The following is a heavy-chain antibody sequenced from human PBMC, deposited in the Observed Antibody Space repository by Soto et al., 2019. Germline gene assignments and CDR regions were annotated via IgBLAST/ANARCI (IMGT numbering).Heavy chain of an antibody. V-gene: IGHV1-24*01. CDR3: ATDLGRGYSYGYMS. CDR2: FDPEDGET. Sequence: ASVKVSCKVSGYTLTELSIHWVRQAPGKGLEWMGGFDPEDGETIYAQKFQGRVTMTEDTSTDTAYMELSSLRSEDTAVYYCATDLGRGYSYGYMSWGQGTLVTVSS. J-gene: IGHJ5*02. CDR1: GYTLTELS. D-gene: IGHD5-18*01.